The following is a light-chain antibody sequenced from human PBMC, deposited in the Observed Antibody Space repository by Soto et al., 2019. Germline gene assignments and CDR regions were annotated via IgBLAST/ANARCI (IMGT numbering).Light chain of an antibody. CDR2: GAS. V-gene: IGKV3-11*01. CDR1: QSVSSY. Sequence: EIVLTQPPATLSLSPGERATLSCRASQSVSSYLAWYQQKPCQAPRLLIYGASSRATGIPDRFSGSGSGTVFTLTINILEPDDFAVYYCQHYHGWPITFGQGTRLEIK. J-gene: IGKJ5*01. CDR3: QHYHGWPIT.